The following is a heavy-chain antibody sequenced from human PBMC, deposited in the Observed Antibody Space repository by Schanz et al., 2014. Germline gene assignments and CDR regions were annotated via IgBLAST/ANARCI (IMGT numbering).Heavy chain of an antibody. Sequence: EVQLVESGGGLVKPGGSLRLSCAASGLTFNSAWMGWVRQAPGKGLKWVGRIKSKNRGGTTDYTAPVKGRFTISRDDSKNALYLQMNNLQTEDTAVYYCTTGDLKNWGQGTLVTVSS. CDR3: TTGDLKN. J-gene: IGHJ4*02. CDR2: IKSKNRGGTT. CDR1: GLTFNSAW. V-gene: IGHV3-15*01.